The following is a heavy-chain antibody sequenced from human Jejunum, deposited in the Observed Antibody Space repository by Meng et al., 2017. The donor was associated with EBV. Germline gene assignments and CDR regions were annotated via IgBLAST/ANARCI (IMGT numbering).Heavy chain of an antibody. D-gene: IGHD2-8*02. Sequence: QVQLVQSGSELKNPGASVKVSCKASGYTFTSSGINWVRQAPGQGLEWMGWINTNTGYPTYAQDFTGRFVFSLDTSVSTAYLQITSLSTEDNAVYYCARVRPGGGWFDPWGQGTLVTVSS. CDR1: GYTFTSSG. V-gene: IGHV7-4-1*02. CDR2: INTNTGYP. CDR3: ARVRPGGGWFDP. J-gene: IGHJ5*02.